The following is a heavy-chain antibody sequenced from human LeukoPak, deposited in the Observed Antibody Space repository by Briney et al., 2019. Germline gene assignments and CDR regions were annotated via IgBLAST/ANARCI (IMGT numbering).Heavy chain of an antibody. CDR3: AKVQSAGNYGTRDDAFDI. CDR1: GFTFSSYA. CDR2: ISGSGGST. Sequence: PGGSLRLSCAASGFTFSSYAMSWVRQAPGKGLEWVSAISGSGGSTYYADSVKGRFTISRDNSKNTLYLQMNSLRAEDTAVYYCAKVQSAGNYGTRDDAFDIWGQGTMVTVSS. J-gene: IGHJ3*02. V-gene: IGHV3-23*01. D-gene: IGHD1-7*01.